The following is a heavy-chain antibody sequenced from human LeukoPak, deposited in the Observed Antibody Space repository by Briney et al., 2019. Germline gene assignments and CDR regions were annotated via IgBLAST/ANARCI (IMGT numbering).Heavy chain of an antibody. D-gene: IGHD2-21*01. CDR3: AKGFQNYYMDV. Sequence: GGSLRLSCAASGFTVNSNYMSWVRQAPGKGLEWVAFIWYDGSNKYYADSVKGRFTISRDNSKNTIYLQINSLRAEDTAVYYCAKGFQNYYMDVWGEGTTVTISS. J-gene: IGHJ6*03. CDR2: IWYDGSNK. V-gene: IGHV3-30*02. CDR1: GFTVNSNY.